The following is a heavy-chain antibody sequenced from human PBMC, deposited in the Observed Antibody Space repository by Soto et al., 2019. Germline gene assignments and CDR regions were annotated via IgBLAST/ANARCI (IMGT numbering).Heavy chain of an antibody. CDR1: GFTFSSSA. CDR2: SNGGSSYI. Sequence: EVQLVESGGGLVQPGGSLRLSCEASGFTFSSSAMDWVRQAPGKGLEWVSYSNGGSSYIFSADSVRGRCNISRDNVNNSLYLQLSSLTAEDTTVHYCVRDGKRGYDLAYWGQGTRVTVS. J-gene: IGHJ4*02. CDR3: VRDGKRGYDLAY. D-gene: IGHD6-13*01. V-gene: IGHV3-48*01.